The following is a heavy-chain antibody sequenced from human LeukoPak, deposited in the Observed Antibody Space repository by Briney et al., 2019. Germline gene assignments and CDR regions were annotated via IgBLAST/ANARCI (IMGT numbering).Heavy chain of an antibody. CDR1: GFTFSSYA. D-gene: IGHD6-25*01. V-gene: IGHV3-23*01. CDR2: ISGCGDTT. Sequence: PGGSLRLSCAASGFTFSSYAMSWVRQAPGKGLEWVSVISGCGDTTYYADSVKGRFTISRDNSKNTVYLQMNSLRAEDTAVYYCATPNRGYGGIFDYWGQGTLVTVSS. J-gene: IGHJ4*02. CDR3: ATPNRGYGGIFDY.